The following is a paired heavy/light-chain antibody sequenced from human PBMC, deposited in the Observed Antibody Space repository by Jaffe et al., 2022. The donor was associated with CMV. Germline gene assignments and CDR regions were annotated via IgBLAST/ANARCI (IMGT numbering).Light chain of an antibody. CDR1: TSDVGGYDY. Sequence: QSALTQPPSASGSPGQSVTISCTGTTSDVGGYDYVSWYQQHPGKAPKLIIYEVNRRPSWVPDRFSGSKSGSTASLTVSGLQAEDEADYYCSSYAGNNDFVFGSGTWVTVL. J-gene: IGLJ1*01. V-gene: IGLV2-8*01. CDR2: EVN. CDR3: SSYAGNNDFV.
Heavy chain of an antibody. V-gene: IGHV3-9*01. CDR1: GFRFDDYA. Sequence: EVHLVESGGGLVQPGGSLRLSCAASGFRFDDYAMNWVRQGPGKGLQWVAGISWHSQSIGYAESVKGRFTISRDNGKNSVHLQMNSLRPEDTALYYCAKGNGFESWSSYPDYWGQGTLVTVSS. J-gene: IGHJ4*02. CDR3: AKGNGFESWSSYPDY. D-gene: IGHD5-12*01. CDR2: ISWHSQSI.